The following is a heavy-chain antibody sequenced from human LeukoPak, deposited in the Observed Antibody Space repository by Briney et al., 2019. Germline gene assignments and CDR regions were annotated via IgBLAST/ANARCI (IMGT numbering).Heavy chain of an antibody. Sequence: GASVKVSCKASGGTFSSYAISWVRQAPGQGLEWMGGIIPIFGTANYAQKFQARVTITADKSTSTAYMELSSLRSEDTAVYYCARDDYYDSSGYFDYWGQGTLVTVSS. V-gene: IGHV1-69*06. CDR1: GGTFSSYA. J-gene: IGHJ4*02. CDR3: ARDDYYDSSGYFDY. D-gene: IGHD3-22*01. CDR2: IIPIFGTA.